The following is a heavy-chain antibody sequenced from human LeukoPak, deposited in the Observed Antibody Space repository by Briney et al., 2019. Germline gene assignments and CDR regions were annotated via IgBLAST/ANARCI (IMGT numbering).Heavy chain of an antibody. CDR2: ISAYNGNT. CDR1: GYTFTSYG. Sequence: ASVKVSCKASGYTFTSYGISWVRQAPGQGLEWMGWISAYNGNTNYAQKFQGRVTMTEDTSTDTAYMELSSLRSEDTAVYYCATGTYYYDSSGSKHHYFDYWGQGTLVTVSS. V-gene: IGHV1-18*01. J-gene: IGHJ4*02. D-gene: IGHD3-22*01. CDR3: ATGTYYYDSSGSKHHYFDY.